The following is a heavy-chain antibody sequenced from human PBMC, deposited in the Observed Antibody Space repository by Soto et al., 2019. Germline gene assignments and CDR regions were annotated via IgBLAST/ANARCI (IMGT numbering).Heavy chain of an antibody. J-gene: IGHJ6*02. D-gene: IGHD3-10*01. CDR2: IYPDDSDS. Sequence: RKISCQGSGYNFPTSWIAWVRQMPGKGLEWMGIIYPDDSDSRYSPSFQGQVTFSVDKSINTAYLQWSSLQASDTAMYFCARHSRGTMVEGRVYYGIDVWGQGTAVTVSS. CDR1: GYNFPTSW. CDR3: ARHSRGTMVEGRVYYGIDV. V-gene: IGHV5-51*01.